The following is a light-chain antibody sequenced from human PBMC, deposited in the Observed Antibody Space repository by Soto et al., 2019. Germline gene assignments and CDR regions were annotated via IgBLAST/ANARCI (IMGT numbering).Light chain of an antibody. V-gene: IGKV3-20*01. CDR2: VAS. CDR3: HVYGRSPLIT. Sequence: IVLTQSPGTLSLSPGERATLSCRASQSVTNNYLAWYQQKPGQAPRLLIYVASNRAAGIPDRFSGSGSGTDFSLTISRLELEDFGVYYCHVYGRSPLITFGQGTRLDIK. J-gene: IGKJ5*01. CDR1: QSVTNNY.